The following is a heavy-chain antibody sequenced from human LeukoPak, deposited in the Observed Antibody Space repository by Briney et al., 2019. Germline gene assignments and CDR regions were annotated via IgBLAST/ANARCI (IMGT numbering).Heavy chain of an antibody. V-gene: IGHV4-59*08. D-gene: IGHD4-17*01. CDR1: GDSISSSY. J-gene: IGHJ3*02. CDR3: ARPYGDYDAFDI. CDR2: IYKDGST. Sequence: PAETLSLTCTVSGDSISSSYWSWIRQSPGKGLEWIGRIYKDGSTIYNPSLKSRVTISIDTSRNQFSLKLSSVTAADTAVYYCARPYGDYDAFDIWGQGTMVTVSS.